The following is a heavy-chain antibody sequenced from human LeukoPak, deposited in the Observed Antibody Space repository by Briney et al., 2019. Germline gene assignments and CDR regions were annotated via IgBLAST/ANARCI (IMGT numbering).Heavy chain of an antibody. CDR3: AKESFTMVRGVIDY. D-gene: IGHD3-10*01. CDR1: GFTSSSYG. CDR2: ISGSGGGT. J-gene: IGHJ4*02. V-gene: IGHV3-23*01. Sequence: GGSLRLSCAASGFTSSSYGMHWVRQAPGKGLEWVSAISGSGGGTYYADSVKGRFTISRDNSKNTLYLQMNSLRAEDTAVYYCAKESFTMVRGVIDYWGQGTLVTVSS.